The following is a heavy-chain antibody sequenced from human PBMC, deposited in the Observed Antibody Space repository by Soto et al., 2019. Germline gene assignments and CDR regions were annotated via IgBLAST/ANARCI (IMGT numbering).Heavy chain of an antibody. D-gene: IGHD6-6*01. J-gene: IGHJ6*02. CDR1: NETLTTYG. Sequence: QVHLVQSGAEVKKPGASVKVSCKASNETLTTYGISWVRKAPGQGLEGMGWVSGYSGHSSSAQEFQDRVIMTTDTSTNTAYMELRSLTSDDSAVYFCARDSSSSGYYYGMDVWGQGTTVTVSS. CDR3: ARDSSSSGYYYGMDV. CDR2: VSGYSGHS. V-gene: IGHV1-18*01.